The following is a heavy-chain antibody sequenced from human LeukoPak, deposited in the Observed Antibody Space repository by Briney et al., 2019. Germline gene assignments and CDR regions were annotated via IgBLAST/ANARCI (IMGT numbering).Heavy chain of an antibody. Sequence: PSQALSLTCSVSGGSVSSGRYYWTWIRQPAGKGLVGIGRFYTSGSTNHNPSRESRVTISIDTSKNQFYLKLSSVTAADTAVYYCARETTLGPTSRMDVWGKGTTVTVSS. D-gene: IGHD1-26*01. V-gene: IGHV4-61*02. CDR1: GGSVSSGRYY. J-gene: IGHJ6*04. CDR3: ARETTLGPTSRMDV. CDR2: FYTSGST.